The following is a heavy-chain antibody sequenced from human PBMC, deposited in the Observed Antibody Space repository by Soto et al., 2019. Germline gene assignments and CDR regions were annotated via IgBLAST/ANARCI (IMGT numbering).Heavy chain of an antibody. V-gene: IGHV3-23*01. Sequence: HPGGSLRLSCAASGFTFSSYAMSWVRQAPGKGLEWVSAISGSGGSTYYADSVKGRFTISRDNSKNTLYLQMNSLRAEDTAVYYCAKDPPNWNDGIPPRLRNWFDPWGQGTLVTVSS. J-gene: IGHJ5*02. D-gene: IGHD1-1*01. CDR3: AKDPPNWNDGIPPRLRNWFDP. CDR1: GFTFSSYA. CDR2: ISGSGGST.